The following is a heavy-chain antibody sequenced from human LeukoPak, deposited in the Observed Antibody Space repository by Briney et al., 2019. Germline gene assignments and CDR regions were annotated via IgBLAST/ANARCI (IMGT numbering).Heavy chain of an antibody. CDR3: ARQGILTGYYSVY. V-gene: IGHV3-66*04. CDR2: IYSGGST. CDR1: GSTFSIYS. Sequence: GGSLRLSCAASGSTFSIYSMNWVRQAPGEGLEWVSVIYSGGSTYYADSVKGRFTISRDNSKNTLYLQMNSLRAEDTAVYYCARQGILTGYYSVYWGQGTLVTVSS. D-gene: IGHD3-9*01. J-gene: IGHJ4*02.